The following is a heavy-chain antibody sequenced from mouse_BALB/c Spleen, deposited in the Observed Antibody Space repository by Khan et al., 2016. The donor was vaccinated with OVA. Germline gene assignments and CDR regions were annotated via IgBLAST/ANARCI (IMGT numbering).Heavy chain of an antibody. D-gene: IGHD2-3*01. J-gene: IGHJ4*01. V-gene: IGHV3-2*02. CDR1: GYSIPSDYA. CDR3: ASDGSRYNYAMDY. CDR2: ISSSGST. Sequence: DVQLQESGPGLVKPSQSLSLTCTVTGYSIPSDYAWNWIRQFPGNKLEWMGYISSSGSTNYHPALESRISITRDTSKNQFVLQLNSVTTEDTATYYCASDGSRYNYAMDYWGQGTSVTVSS.